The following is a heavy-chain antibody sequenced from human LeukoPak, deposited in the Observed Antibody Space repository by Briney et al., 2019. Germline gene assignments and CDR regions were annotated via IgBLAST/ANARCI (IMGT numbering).Heavy chain of an antibody. V-gene: IGHV4-4*02. CDR3: SRENGAFSPFGY. J-gene: IGHJ4*02. CDR2: DSLGGIT. Sequence: PAETLSLTCAVSGGSITSTNRWSWVRQPPGQGLGWIGEDSLGGITNYNPSLSSRVIMALDTSKNHLSLNLTSVTAADTAVYYCSRENGAFSPFGYWGQGTLVTVPS. D-gene: IGHD2-8*01. CDR1: GGSITSTNR.